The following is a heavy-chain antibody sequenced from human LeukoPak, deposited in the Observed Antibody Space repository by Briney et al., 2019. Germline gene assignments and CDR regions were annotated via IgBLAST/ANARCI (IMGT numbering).Heavy chain of an antibody. CDR1: GGSISSSSYY. V-gene: IGHV4-39*01. CDR3: ARPVGGGYYDSSGQLYDAFDI. CDR2: IYYSGST. J-gene: IGHJ3*02. Sequence: SETLPLTCTVSGGSISSSSYYWGWIRQPPGKGLEWIGSIYYSGSTYYNPSLKSRVTISVDTSKNQFSLKLSSVTAADTAVYYCARPVGGGYYDSSGQLYDAFDIWGQGTMVTVS. D-gene: IGHD3-22*01.